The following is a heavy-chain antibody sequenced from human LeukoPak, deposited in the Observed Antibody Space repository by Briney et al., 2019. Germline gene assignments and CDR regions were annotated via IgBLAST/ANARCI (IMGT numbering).Heavy chain of an antibody. V-gene: IGHV4-31*03. Sequence: SETLSLTCPVSGGSIRSAAYYWSWIRQPPGKGLEWIGYIYYSGSTYYNPSLKSRVTISVDTSKNQFSLKLSSVTAADTAVYYCARENFWLPKYYYGMDVWGQGTTVTVSS. CDR2: IYYSGST. J-gene: IGHJ6*02. CDR1: GGSIRSAAYY. D-gene: IGHD3-3*01. CDR3: ARENFWLPKYYYGMDV.